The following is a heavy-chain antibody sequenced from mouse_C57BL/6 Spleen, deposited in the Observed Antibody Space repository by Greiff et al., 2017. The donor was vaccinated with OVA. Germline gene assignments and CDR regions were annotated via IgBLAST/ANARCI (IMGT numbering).Heavy chain of an antibody. D-gene: IGHD1-1*01. CDR3: AREGYGSSYGFAY. CDR2: SRNKANDYTT. Sequence: EVMLVESGGGLVQSGRSLRLSCATSGFTFSDFYMEWVRQAPGKGLEWIAASRNKANDYTTEYSASVKGRFIVSRDTSQSILYLQMNALRAEDTAIYYCAREGYGSSYGFAYWGQGTLVTVSA. CDR1: GFTFSDFY. J-gene: IGHJ3*01. V-gene: IGHV7-1*01.